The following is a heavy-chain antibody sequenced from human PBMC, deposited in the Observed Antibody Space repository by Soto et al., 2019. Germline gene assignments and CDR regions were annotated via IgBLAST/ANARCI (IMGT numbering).Heavy chain of an antibody. CDR3: ARHNRVVIAAAAYNWFDP. CDR1: SGSISSSNW. CDR2: IYHSGST. D-gene: IGHD6-13*01. Sequence: QVQLQESGPGLVQPSGTLSLTCAVSSGSISSSNWWSWVRQPPGKGLEWIGEIYHSGSTNYNQSRKRRVTISVDKSKNQFSLKLGSVTAADTAVYYCARHNRVVIAAAAYNWFDPWGQGNLVTVSS. J-gene: IGHJ5*02. V-gene: IGHV4-4*02.